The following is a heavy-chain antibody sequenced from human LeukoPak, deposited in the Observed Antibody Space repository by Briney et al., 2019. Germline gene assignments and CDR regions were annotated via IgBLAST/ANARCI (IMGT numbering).Heavy chain of an antibody. J-gene: IGHJ4*02. CDR3: ARDLVSLLYGSGIDY. V-gene: IGHV1-18*01. CDR2: ISTYNAKT. D-gene: IGHD3-10*01. Sequence: ASVKVSCKASGYTFTNYGISWVRQAPGQGLEWMGWISTYNAKTNSAQRFQGRFTMTADTSTDTAYKELRSLTSDDTAVFYCARDLVSLLYGSGIDYWGQGTQVTVSA. CDR1: GYTFTNYG.